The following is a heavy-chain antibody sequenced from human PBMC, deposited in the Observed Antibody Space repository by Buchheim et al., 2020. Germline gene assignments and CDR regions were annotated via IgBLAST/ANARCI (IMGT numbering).Heavy chain of an antibody. CDR3: AREAYYDFWSGSSYFDY. CDR2: INAGSGNT. V-gene: IGHV1-3*01. J-gene: IGHJ4*02. CDR1: GYTFSSYG. Sequence: QVQLVQSGAEVKKPGASVKVSCKASGYTFSSYGMHWVRQAPGQRLEWMGWINAGSGNTKYSQKFQGRVTFTRDTSASTPYTELSRLRSEDTGVYYCAREAYYDFWSGSSYFDYWGQGTL. D-gene: IGHD3-3*01.